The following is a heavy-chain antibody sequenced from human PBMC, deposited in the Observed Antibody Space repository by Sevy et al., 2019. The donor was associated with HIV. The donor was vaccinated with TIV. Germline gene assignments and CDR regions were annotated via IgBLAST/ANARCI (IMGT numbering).Heavy chain of an antibody. CDR3: WYYYDSSGYQAYFDH. D-gene: IGHD3-22*01. J-gene: IGHJ4*02. Sequence: GGSLRLSCAASGFTFSSYAMHWVRQAPGKGLEWVAVISYDGSNKYYAHSVKGRFTISRDNSKNTLYLQMNSLRAEDTAVYYCWYYYDSSGYQAYFDHWGQGTLVTVSS. CDR1: GFTFSSYA. CDR2: ISYDGSNK. V-gene: IGHV3-30-3*01.